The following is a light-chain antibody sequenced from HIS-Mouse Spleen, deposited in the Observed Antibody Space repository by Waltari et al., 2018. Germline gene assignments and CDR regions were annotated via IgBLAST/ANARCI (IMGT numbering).Light chain of an antibody. V-gene: IGLV3-21*02. CDR1: QRGSKR. CDR3: QVWDSSLYHLV. CDR2: DDS. J-gene: IGLJ3*02. Sequence: SYVLTQPPEEGGGPGQTGRKRVGGTQRGSKRGEVYQQKPGQANWLVVYDDSDRPSGIPERFSGSNSGNTATLTISRVEAFDEADYYCQVWDSSLYHLVFG.